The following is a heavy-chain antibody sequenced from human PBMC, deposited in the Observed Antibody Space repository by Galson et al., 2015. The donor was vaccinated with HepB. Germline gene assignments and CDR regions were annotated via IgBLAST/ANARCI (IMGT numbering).Heavy chain of an antibody. J-gene: IGHJ4*02. V-gene: IGHV5-51*03. D-gene: IGHD4-17*01. CDR2: IYPGDYDT. CDR3: ARRSVYGDHRFDFDY. CDR1: GYSFTSYW. Sequence: QSGAEVKKPGESLKISCKGSGYSFTSYWIGWVRQMPGKGLEWMGIIYPGDYDTRYSPSFQGQVTISADKSISTAYLQWSSLKASDTAMYYCARRSVYGDHRFDFDYWGQGTLVTVSS.